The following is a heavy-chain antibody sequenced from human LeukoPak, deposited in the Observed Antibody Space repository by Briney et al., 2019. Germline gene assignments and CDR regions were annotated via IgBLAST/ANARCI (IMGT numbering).Heavy chain of an antibody. CDR2: IYTSGST. Sequence: SETLSLTCTVSGGSISSGSYYWSWIRQPAGTGLEWIGRIYTSGSTNYNPSLKSRVTISVDTSKNQFSLKLSSVTAADTAVYYCARTLGGYARCAFDIWGQGTMVTVSS. CDR1: GGSISSGSYY. V-gene: IGHV4-61*02. J-gene: IGHJ3*02. CDR3: ARTLGGYARCAFDI. D-gene: IGHD3-16*01.